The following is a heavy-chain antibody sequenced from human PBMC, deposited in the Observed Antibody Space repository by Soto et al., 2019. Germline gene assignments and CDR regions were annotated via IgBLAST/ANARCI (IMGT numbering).Heavy chain of an antibody. CDR3: ARVSGYCSSISCYRYYYYYGMDV. CDR2: IIPLFGTA. Sequence: QVQLVQSGAEVKKPGSSVKVSCKASGGTFSSYAISWVRQAPGQGLEWMVGIIPLFGTANYAQKFQGRVMITAEDSKNTHYMDLSSLRSEDTAVYYCARVSGYCSSISCYRYYYYYGMDVWGQGTTVTVSS. V-gene: IGHV1-69*01. CDR1: GGTFSSYA. J-gene: IGHJ6*02. D-gene: IGHD2-2*02.